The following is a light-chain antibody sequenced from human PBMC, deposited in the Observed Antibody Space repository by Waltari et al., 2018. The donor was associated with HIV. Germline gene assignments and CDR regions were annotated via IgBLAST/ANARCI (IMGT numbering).Light chain of an antibody. CDR3: QQYDNLLLT. Sequence: DIQLTQSPSSLSASVGDSVTITCQASQDISNYLNWYQQKPGKAPKLLIYDASNLETGVPSRFSGSGSGTDVTFTISSLQPEDIATYYCQQYDNLLLTFGGGTKVEIK. V-gene: IGKV1-33*01. CDR2: DAS. CDR1: QDISNY. J-gene: IGKJ4*01.